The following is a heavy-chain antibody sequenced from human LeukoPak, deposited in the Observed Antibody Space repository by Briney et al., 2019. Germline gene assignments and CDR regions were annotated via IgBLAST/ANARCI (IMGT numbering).Heavy chain of an antibody. Sequence: SETLSLTCTVSGGSISSYYWGWIRQPPGKGLEWIGYIYHSGSTNYNPSFKSRDTISVDTSKNQFSLKLSSVTAADTAVYYCARAYYDILTGTVGPLDYWGQGTLVTVSS. CDR1: GGSISSYY. V-gene: IGHV4-59*12. D-gene: IGHD3-9*01. CDR3: ARAYYDILTGTVGPLDY. J-gene: IGHJ4*02. CDR2: IYHSGST.